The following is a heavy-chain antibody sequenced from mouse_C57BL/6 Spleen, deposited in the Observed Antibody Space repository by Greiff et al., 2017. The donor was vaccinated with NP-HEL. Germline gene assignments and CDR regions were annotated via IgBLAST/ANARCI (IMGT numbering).Heavy chain of an antibody. CDR1: GYAFSSSW. D-gene: IGHD3-2*02. CDR3: ARYGLGSDKGFAY. CDR2: IYPGDGDT. Sequence: QVQLQQSGPELVKPGASVKISCKASGYAFSSSWMNWVKQRPGKGLEWIGRIYPGDGDTNSNGKFKGKATLTADKSSSTAYMQLSSLTSEDSAVYFCARYGLGSDKGFAYWGQGTLVTVSA. V-gene: IGHV1-82*01. J-gene: IGHJ3*01.